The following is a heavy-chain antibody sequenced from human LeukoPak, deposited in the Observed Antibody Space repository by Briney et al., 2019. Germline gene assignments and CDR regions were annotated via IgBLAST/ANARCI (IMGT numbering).Heavy chain of an antibody. J-gene: IGHJ4*02. Sequence: SETLSLTCAVYGGSFSGYYWSWIRQPPGKGLEWIGEINHSGSTNYNPSLKSRVTISVDTSKNQFSLKLSSATAADTAVYYCAREGKYYDFWSGYSDYWGQGTLVTVSS. CDR3: AREGKYYDFWSGYSDY. CDR1: GGSFSGYY. CDR2: INHSGST. D-gene: IGHD3-3*01. V-gene: IGHV4-34*01.